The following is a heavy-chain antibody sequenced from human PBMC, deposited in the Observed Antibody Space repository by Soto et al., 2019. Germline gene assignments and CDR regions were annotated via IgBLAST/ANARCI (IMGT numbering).Heavy chain of an antibody. CDR1: GFAFSNAC. CDR2: IKSKTDGGTT. J-gene: IGHJ3*02. V-gene: IGHV3-15*01. D-gene: IGHD3-3*01. Sequence: PGGSLRLSCSASGFAFSNACMSWVRQAPGKGLEWVGRIKSKTDGGTTDYAAPVKGRFTISRDDSKNTLYLQMNGLKTEDTAVYYCTTDRRFLEWLSPGDAFDIWGQGTMVTVSS. CDR3: TTDRRFLEWLSPGDAFDI.